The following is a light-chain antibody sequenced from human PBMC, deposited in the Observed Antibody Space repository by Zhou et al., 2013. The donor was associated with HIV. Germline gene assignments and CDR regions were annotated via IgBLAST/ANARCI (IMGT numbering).Light chain of an antibody. J-gene: IGKJ4*01. CDR1: QSVSSSY. Sequence: EIVLTQSPGTLSLSPGDRATLSCRASQSVSSSYLAWYQQKPGQAPRLLIYGASSRATGIPDTFSGSGSGTDFTLTISRLEPEDFAVYYCQQYGNSPLTFGGGTKVEIK. CDR3: QQYGNSPLT. V-gene: IGKV3-20*01. CDR2: GAS.